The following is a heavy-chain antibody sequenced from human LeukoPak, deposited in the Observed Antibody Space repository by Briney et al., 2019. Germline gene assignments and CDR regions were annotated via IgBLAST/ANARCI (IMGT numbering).Heavy chain of an antibody. J-gene: IGHJ6*02. CDR1: SYTFTSYG. D-gene: IGHD3-3*01. Sequence: GASVKVSCKASSYTFTSYGISWVRQAPGQGLEWMGWISAYNGNTNYAQKLQGRVTMTTDTSTSTAYMELRSLRSDDTAVYYCARVINPLNLEWLNLYYYYGMDVWGQGTTVTVSS. CDR3: ARVINPLNLEWLNLYYYYGMDV. V-gene: IGHV1-18*01. CDR2: ISAYNGNT.